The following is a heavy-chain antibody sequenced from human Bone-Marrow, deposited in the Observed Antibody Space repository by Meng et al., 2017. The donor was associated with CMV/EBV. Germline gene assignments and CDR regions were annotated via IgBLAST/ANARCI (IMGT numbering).Heavy chain of an antibody. CDR1: WFTFRNAW. V-gene: IGHV3-15*07. CDR2: IKSKTDGGTT. J-gene: IGHJ4*02. Sequence: SWFTFRNAWMNWVRQAPGKGLEWVGRIKSKTDGGTTDYAAPVKGRFTISRDDSKNTLYLQMNSLKTEDTAVYYCTTAYGDYHNFDYWGQGTLVTVSS. CDR3: TTAYGDYHNFDY. D-gene: IGHD4-17*01.